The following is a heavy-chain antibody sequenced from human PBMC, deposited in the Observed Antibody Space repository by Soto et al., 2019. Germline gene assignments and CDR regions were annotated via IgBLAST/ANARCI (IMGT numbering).Heavy chain of an antibody. Sequence: EVQLVESGGSLVQPGRSLRLSCAASGFTFDDYTMNWVRQAPGKCLEWVSSINWNGVAMDYADSVRGRFTISRDNARNSLILQMSSLRPEDTALYYCTKDRYSSSSLDYYYYYGMDVWGQGTTVTVSS. CDR1: GFTFDDYT. CDR2: INWNGVAM. V-gene: IGHV3-9*01. J-gene: IGHJ6*02. CDR3: TKDRYSSSSLDYYYYYGMDV. D-gene: IGHD6-6*01.